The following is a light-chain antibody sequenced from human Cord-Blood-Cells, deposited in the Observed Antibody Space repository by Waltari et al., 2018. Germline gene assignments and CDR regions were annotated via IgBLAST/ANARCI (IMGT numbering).Light chain of an antibody. V-gene: IGLV2-8*01. Sequence: QSALTQPPSASGSPGQAVPIPCTGTSSEVGGYKYLQRYQQHQGNATKLMVYEVSKRPSGFPDRFSGSKSGNPASRTVSGLQAEDEADYYCSSYAGSNNDVVFGGGTKLTVL. J-gene: IGLJ2*01. CDR2: EVS. CDR3: SSYAGSNNDVV. CDR1: SSEVGGYKY.